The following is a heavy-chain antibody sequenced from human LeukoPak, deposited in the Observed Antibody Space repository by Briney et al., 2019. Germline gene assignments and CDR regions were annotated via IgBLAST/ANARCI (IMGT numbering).Heavy chain of an antibody. CDR2: ISAYNGNT. CDR3: ARARPDSSGWYIGY. D-gene: IGHD6-19*01. V-gene: IGHV1-18*01. Sequence: GASVKVSCKASGYTFTSYGISRVRQAPGQGLEWMGWISAYNGNTNYAQKLQGRVTMTTDTSTSTAYMELRSLRSDDTAVYHCARARPDSSGWYIGYWGQGTLVTVSS. J-gene: IGHJ4*02. CDR1: GYTFTSYG.